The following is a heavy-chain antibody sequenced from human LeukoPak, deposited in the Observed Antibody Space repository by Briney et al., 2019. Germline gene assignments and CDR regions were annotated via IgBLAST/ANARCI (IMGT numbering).Heavy chain of an antibody. V-gene: IGHV1-69*04. CDR3: ASGTTTAEDYYYYGMDV. CDR1: GGTFSSYA. Sequence: SVKVSCKASGGTFSSYAISWVRQAPGQGLEWIGRIIPIFGIANYAQKFQGRVTITADKSTSTAYMELSSLRSEDTAVYYCASGTTTAEDYYYYGMDVWGQGTTVTVSS. J-gene: IGHJ6*02. D-gene: IGHD1-1*01. CDR2: IIPIFGIA.